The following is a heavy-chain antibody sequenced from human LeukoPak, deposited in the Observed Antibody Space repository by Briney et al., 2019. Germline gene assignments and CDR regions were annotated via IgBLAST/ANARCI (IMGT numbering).Heavy chain of an antibody. Sequence: TSVKVFCKASGYTLTGYYMHWERQAPGQGAEWLGWSNPNSGGTNYAQKFQGRVTMTRDTSISTAYMELSRLRSDDTAFFFQAKDGIRYYYDSSGYFTYWGQGTLVTVSS. J-gene: IGHJ4*02. CDR3: AKDGIRYYYDSSGYFTY. D-gene: IGHD3-22*01. CDR2: SNPNSGGT. CDR1: GYTLTGYY. V-gene: IGHV1-2*02.